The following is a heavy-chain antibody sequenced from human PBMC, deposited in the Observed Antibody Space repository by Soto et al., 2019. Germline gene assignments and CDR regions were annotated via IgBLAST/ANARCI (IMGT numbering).Heavy chain of an antibody. D-gene: IGHD3-3*01. CDR2: ISSSSSTI. Sequence: GGSLRLSCAASGFTFSSYSMNWVRQAPGKGLEWVSYISSSSSTIYYADSVKGRFTISRDNAKNSLYLQMNSLRDEDTAVYYCARDHDFWSGYFVYFDYWGQGTLVTVSS. J-gene: IGHJ4*02. CDR1: GFTFSSYS. CDR3: ARDHDFWSGYFVYFDY. V-gene: IGHV3-48*02.